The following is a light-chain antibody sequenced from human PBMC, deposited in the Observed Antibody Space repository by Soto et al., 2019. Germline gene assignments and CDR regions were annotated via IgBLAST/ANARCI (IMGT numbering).Light chain of an antibody. V-gene: IGKV3-20*01. Sequence: EIVLTQSPGTLSLSPGERATLSCRASQTVPSRYLAWYQQKPGQAPRLLIYGASIRATGIPDRFSGSGSGTDFTLTISRLEPEDFAVYYCQHYDRAPMWTFGQGTKVEIK. CDR1: QTVPSRY. J-gene: IGKJ1*01. CDR3: QHYDRAPMWT. CDR2: GAS.